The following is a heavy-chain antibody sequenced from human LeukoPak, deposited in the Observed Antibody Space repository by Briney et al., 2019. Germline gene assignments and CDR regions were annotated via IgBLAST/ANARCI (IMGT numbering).Heavy chain of an antibody. J-gene: IGHJ4*02. CDR3: SRTLHCYDSSGYLDY. CDR2: LVLIFGTA. CDR1: GCTFSSYT. V-gene: IGHV1-69*05. Sequence: TSVKVSCNSSGCTFSSYTNSWVRQAPGQGLEWMGRLVLIFGTANYAQKFHGRVTITTDESTCTDYMELSSLSSEDTAVAYCSRTLHCYDSSGYLDYWGQGTLVTVSS. D-gene: IGHD3-22*01.